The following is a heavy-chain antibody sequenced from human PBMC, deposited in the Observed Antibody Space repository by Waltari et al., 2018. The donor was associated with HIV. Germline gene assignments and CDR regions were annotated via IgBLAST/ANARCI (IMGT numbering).Heavy chain of an antibody. CDR3: ARSPPQYDSSGYYCDY. D-gene: IGHD3-22*01. CDR2: SSAHNSNT. V-gene: IGHV1-18*01. J-gene: IGHJ4*02. CDR1: GNTLTISG. Sequence: QVQLVQSGAEVKKPGASVKVSCKASGNTLTISGFTWVRQAPGQGLEGMGWSSAHNSNTNYAQKFQGRVTMTTDTSTSTAYMELRSLRSDDTAVYYCARSPPQYDSSGYYCDYWGQGTLVTVSS.